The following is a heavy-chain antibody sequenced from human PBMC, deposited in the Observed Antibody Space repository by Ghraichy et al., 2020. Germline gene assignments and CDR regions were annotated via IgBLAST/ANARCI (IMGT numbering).Heavy chain of an antibody. CDR3: VREIGGDNGWFDS. Sequence: LSLTCEASGFTFDDYGMSWVRQDPGKRLEWVSGVNWNSGRILYADSVKGRFTISRDNVKRSLQLQMNNLRAEDTATYFCVREIGGDNGWFDSWGQGSQVIVSS. CDR1: GFTFDDYG. V-gene: IGHV3-20*04. J-gene: IGHJ5*01. D-gene: IGHD4-17*01. CDR2: VNWNSGRI.